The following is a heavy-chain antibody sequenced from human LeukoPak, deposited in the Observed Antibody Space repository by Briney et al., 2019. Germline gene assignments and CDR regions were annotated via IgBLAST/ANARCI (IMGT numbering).Heavy chain of an antibody. J-gene: IGHJ4*02. Sequence: GGSLRLSCAASGFTFSSYGMHWVRQAPGKGLEWVAFIRYDGSNKYYADSVKGRFTISRDNSKNTLYLQMNSLRAEDTAVYYCAKITAAGRDRRREFDYWGQGTLVTVSS. CDR1: GFTFSSYG. CDR3: AKITAAGRDRRREFDY. V-gene: IGHV3-30*02. D-gene: IGHD6-13*01. CDR2: IRYDGSNK.